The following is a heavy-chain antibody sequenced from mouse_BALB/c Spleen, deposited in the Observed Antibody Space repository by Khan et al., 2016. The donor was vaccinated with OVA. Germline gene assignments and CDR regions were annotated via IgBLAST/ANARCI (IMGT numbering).Heavy chain of an antibody. V-gene: IGHV1-7*01. J-gene: IGHJ2*01. CDR2: INPSTGYT. Sequence: QVQLKQSGAELAKPGASVKMSCKASGYTFINYWILWVKQRPGQGLEWIGYINPSTGYTEYNQNFKDKASLTADTSSSTAYMQLSSLTSEDSAVYYCERRGLRWDFDYWGQGTTLTVSS. CDR1: GYTFINYW. D-gene: IGHD1-1*01. CDR3: ERRGLRWDFDY.